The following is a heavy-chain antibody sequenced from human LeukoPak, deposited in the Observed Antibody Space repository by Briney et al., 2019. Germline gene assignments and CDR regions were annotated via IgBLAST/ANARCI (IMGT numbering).Heavy chain of an antibody. V-gene: IGHV5-51*01. CDR1: GYSFTSYW. Sequence: GESLKISCKGSGYSFTSYWIGWVRQMPGKGLEWMGIIYPGDSDTRYSPSFQGQVTISADKSISTAYLQWSSLKASDTAMYYCARLRCGGDCYRPSEFDYWGQGTLVTVSS. CDR3: ARLRCGGDCYRPSEFDY. J-gene: IGHJ4*02. CDR2: IYPGDSDT. D-gene: IGHD2-21*02.